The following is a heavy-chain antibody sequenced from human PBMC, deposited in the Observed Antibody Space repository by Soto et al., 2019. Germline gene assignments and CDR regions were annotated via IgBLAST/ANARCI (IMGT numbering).Heavy chain of an antibody. CDR3: AKDWATVTTPSAA. Sequence: EVQLLESGGGLVQPGGSLRLSCAASGFTFSSYAMSWVRQAPGKGLEWVSAISGSGGSTYYADSVKGRFTISRDNSKNTVYLQRNSLRAEDTAVYYCAKDWATVTTPSAAWGQGTLVTVSS. D-gene: IGHD4-17*01. V-gene: IGHV3-23*01. CDR1: GFTFSSYA. J-gene: IGHJ4*02. CDR2: ISGSGGST.